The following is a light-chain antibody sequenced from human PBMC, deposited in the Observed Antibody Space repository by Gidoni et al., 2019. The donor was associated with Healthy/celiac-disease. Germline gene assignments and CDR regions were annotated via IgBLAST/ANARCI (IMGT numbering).Light chain of an antibody. CDR2: DAS. J-gene: IGKJ4*01. CDR1: QSVRSY. V-gene: IGKV3-11*01. CDR3: QQRSNWLT. Sequence: ELVLPQSPATLSLSPGERDTLSCRASQSVRSYLPWYQQKPGQAHRLLIYDASNRATGIPARFSGSGSGTDFTLTISSLEPEDFAVYYCQQRSNWLTFGGGTKVEIK.